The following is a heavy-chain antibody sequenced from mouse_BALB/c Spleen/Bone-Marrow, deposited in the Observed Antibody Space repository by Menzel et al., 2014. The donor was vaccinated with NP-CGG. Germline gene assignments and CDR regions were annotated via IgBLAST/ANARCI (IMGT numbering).Heavy chain of an antibody. CDR2: IDPANGST. CDR3: AVYYYGSSLFAY. J-gene: IGHJ3*01. CDR1: GFNIKDTY. Sequence: VQLQQSGAELVKPGASVKLSCTASGFNIKDTYMHWVKQRPEQGLEWIGRIDPANGSTKYDPKFQGKATITADTSSNTAYLQLSRLTSEDTAVYYCAVYYYGSSLFAYWGQGTLVTVST. V-gene: IGHV14-3*02. D-gene: IGHD1-1*01.